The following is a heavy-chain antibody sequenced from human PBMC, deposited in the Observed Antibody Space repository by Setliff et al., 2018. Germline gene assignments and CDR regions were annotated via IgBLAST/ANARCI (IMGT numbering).Heavy chain of an antibody. D-gene: IGHD3-9*01. CDR2: ISYDGSNK. Sequence: HPGGSLRLSCAASGFTFSSYGMHWVRQAPGKGLEWVAVISYDGSNKYYADSVKGRFTISRDNSKNTLYLQVNSLRAEDTAVYYCAKDLAYYDILTGLDYWGQGTLVTVSS. J-gene: IGHJ4*02. CDR1: GFTFSSYG. V-gene: IGHV3-30*18. CDR3: AKDLAYYDILTGLDY.